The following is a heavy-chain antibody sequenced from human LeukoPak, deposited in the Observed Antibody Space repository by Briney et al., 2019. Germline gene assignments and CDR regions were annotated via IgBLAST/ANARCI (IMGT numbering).Heavy chain of an antibody. D-gene: IGHD3-16*02. CDR3: ARGGGDSVWGSYRFDY. Sequence: SETLSLTCAVSGYSISSGYYWGWIRQPPGKGLEWIGSIYHSGSTYYNPSLKSRVTISVDTSKNQFSLKLSSVTAADTAVYYCARGGGDSVWGSYRFDYWGQGTLVTVSS. V-gene: IGHV4-38-2*01. CDR2: IYHSGST. J-gene: IGHJ4*02. CDR1: GYSISSGYY.